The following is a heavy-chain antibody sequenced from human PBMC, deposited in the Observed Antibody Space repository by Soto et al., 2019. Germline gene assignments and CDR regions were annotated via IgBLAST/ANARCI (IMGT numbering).Heavy chain of an antibody. Sequence: GASVKVSCKVSGYTLTELSMHCVRQAPGKGLEWTGGFDPEDGETIYAQKFQGRVTMTEDTSTDTAYMELSSLRSEDTAVYYCATDKGYCSSTSCYTLDYWGQGTLVTVSS. J-gene: IGHJ4*02. V-gene: IGHV1-24*01. D-gene: IGHD2-2*02. CDR1: GYTLTELS. CDR2: FDPEDGET. CDR3: ATDKGYCSSTSCYTLDY.